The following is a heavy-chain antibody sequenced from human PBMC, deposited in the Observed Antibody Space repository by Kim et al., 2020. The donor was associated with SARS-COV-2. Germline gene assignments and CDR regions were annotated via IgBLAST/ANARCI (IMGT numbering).Heavy chain of an antibody. Sequence: SETLSLTCAVYGGSFSGYYWSWIRQPPGKGLEWIGEINHSGSTNYNPSLKSRVTISVDTSKNQFSLKLSSVTAADTAVYYCARAYRGDLRYFDWLLDDAFDIWGQGTMVTVSS. J-gene: IGHJ3*02. V-gene: IGHV4-34*01. D-gene: IGHD3-9*01. CDR3: ARAYRGDLRYFDWLLDDAFDI. CDR1: GGSFSGYY. CDR2: INHSGST.